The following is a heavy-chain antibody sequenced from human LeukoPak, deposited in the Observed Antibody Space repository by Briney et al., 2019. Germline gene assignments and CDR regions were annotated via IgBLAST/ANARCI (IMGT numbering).Heavy chain of an antibody. J-gene: IGHJ4*02. CDR3: ARGSRGVATIN. CDR2: INHSGST. CDR1: GGSFSGYY. Sequence: SETLSLTRAVYGGSFSGYYWSWIRQPPGKGLEWIGEINHSGSTNYNPSLKSRVTISVDTSKNQFSLKLSSVTAADTAVYYCARGSRGVATINWGQGTLVTVSS. V-gene: IGHV4-34*01. D-gene: IGHD5-24*01.